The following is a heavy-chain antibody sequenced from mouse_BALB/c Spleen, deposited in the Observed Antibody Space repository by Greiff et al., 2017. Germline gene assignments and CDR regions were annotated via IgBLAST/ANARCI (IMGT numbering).Heavy chain of an antibody. CDR3: VRHDDYDY. CDR1: GFTFNTYA. D-gene: IGHD2-3*01. Sequence: EVQLVESGGGLVQPKGSLKLSCAASGFTFNTYAMNWVRQAPGKGLEWVARIRSKSNNYATYYADSVKDRFTISRDDSQSMLYLQMNNLKTEDTAMYYCVRHDDYDYWGQGATLTVSS. CDR2: IRSKSNNYAT. V-gene: IGHV10-1*02. J-gene: IGHJ2*01.